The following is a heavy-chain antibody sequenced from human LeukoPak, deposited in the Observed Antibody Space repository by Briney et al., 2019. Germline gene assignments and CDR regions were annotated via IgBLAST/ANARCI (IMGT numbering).Heavy chain of an antibody. J-gene: IGHJ4*02. CDR3: ARESHEQSLDY. D-gene: IGHD6-13*01. Sequence: GGSLRLSCAASGFTFSTYSMNWVRQAPGKGLEWVSCISPSSTYTYYADSVKGRFTFSRDNAKNSLYLQMNSLRAEDTAVYYCARESHEQSLDYWGQGTLVTVSS. V-gene: IGHV3-21*01. CDR2: ISPSSTYT. CDR1: GFTFSTYS.